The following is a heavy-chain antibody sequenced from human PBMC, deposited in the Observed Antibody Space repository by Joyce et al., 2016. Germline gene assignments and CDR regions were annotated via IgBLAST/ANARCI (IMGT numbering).Heavy chain of an antibody. CDR3: ARGTWNDVVAFDV. Sequence: EVHLVESGGGLVQPGGSLRLSCAASGFTFTSYAMHWVRQAPGKGLEYVSSISSDGGSTNYASSVEGRFTISRDNSKDTLYRQMGSLRGDDMAAYYCARGTWNDVVAFDVRGRGTKVTVSS. V-gene: IGHV3-64*01. CDR1: GFTFTSYA. J-gene: IGHJ3*01. CDR2: ISSDGGST. D-gene: IGHD1-1*01.